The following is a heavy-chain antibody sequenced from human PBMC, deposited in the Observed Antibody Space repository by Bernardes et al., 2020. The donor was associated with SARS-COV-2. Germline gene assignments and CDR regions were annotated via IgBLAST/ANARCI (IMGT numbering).Heavy chain of an antibody. J-gene: IGHJ4*02. CDR1: GFTFSSYA. CDR2: TSGSGGST. Sequence: GGSLRLSCAVSGFTFSSYAMSWVRQAPGKGLEWVSATSGSGGSTYYADSVKGRFTISRDNSKNTLYLQMNSLRAEDTAVYYCAKDGRGTGDFDYWGQGTLVTVSS. V-gene: IGHV3-23*01. CDR3: AKDGRGTGDFDY. D-gene: IGHD1-1*01.